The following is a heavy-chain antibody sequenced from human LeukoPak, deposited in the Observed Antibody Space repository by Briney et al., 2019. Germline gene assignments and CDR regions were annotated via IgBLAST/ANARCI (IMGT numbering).Heavy chain of an antibody. D-gene: IGHD2-15*01. J-gene: IGHJ4*02. V-gene: IGHV3-73*01. Sequence: GGSLRLSCAASGFTFSGSAMHWVRQASGKGLEWVGRIRSKANSYGTAYAASVKGRFTISRDDSKNTAYLQMNSLKTEDTAVYYCNVVVVAGRWYFDYWGQGTLVTVS. CDR3: NVVVVAGRWYFDY. CDR2: IRSKANSYGT. CDR1: GFTFSGSA.